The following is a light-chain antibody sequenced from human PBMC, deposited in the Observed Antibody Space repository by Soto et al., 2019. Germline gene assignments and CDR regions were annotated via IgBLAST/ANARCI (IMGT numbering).Light chain of an antibody. CDR2: STS. CDR3: QQRSNWPPT. V-gene: IGKV3D-20*02. Sequence: EVVMWQSPATLSVSTGEGATLSCRASQRFGSSNLAWYQQKSGQAPRLLIYSTSSRATGIPDRFSGSGSGTDFTLTIRRLEPEDFAVYYCQQRSNWPPTFCQGTLLE. CDR1: QRFGSSN. J-gene: IGKJ5*01.